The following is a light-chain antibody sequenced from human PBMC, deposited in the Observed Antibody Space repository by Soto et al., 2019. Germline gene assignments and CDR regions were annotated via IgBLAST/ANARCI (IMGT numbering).Light chain of an antibody. J-gene: IGKJ1*01. CDR3: QQYATSPRT. Sequence: EIVLAQSPGTLSFSPGERATLSCRASQTVISRYLAWYHQKPGQAPRLRIYGASNRATGIPDRFSGSGSGTDFTLTITRLEPEDFAVYYCQQYATSPRTFGQGTKVDIK. CDR1: QTVISRY. V-gene: IGKV3-20*01. CDR2: GAS.